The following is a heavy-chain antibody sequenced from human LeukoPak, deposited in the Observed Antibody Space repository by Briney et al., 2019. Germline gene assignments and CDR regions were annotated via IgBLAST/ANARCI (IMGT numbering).Heavy chain of an antibody. Sequence: GGSLRLSCAASGFTVSNYAMSWVRQAPGKGLEWVSTISGTTGNTYYADSVKGRFTISRDNSKSTMYLQMNSLRAEDTAVYYCAKVFRSGGSCYPDWGQGTLVTVSS. CDR1: GFTVSNYA. V-gene: IGHV3-23*01. CDR2: ISGTTGNT. D-gene: IGHD2-15*01. J-gene: IGHJ4*02. CDR3: AKVFRSGGSCYPD.